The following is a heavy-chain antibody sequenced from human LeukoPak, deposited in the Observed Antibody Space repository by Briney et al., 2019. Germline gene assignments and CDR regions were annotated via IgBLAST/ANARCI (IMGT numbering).Heavy chain of an antibody. V-gene: IGHV4-34*01. D-gene: IGHD3-22*01. CDR1: GGSFSGYY. CDR2: INHSGST. J-gene: IGHJ4*02. CDR3: ARRMRITMIVVVISSYFDY. Sequence: ASETLSLTCAVYGGSFSGYYWSWIRQPPGKGLEWIGEINHSGSTNYNPSLKSRVTISVDTSKNQFSLKLSSVTAADTAVYYCARRMRITMIVVVISSYFDYWGQGTLVTVSS.